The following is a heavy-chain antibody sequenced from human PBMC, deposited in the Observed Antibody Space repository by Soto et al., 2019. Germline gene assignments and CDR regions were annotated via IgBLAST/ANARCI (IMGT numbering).Heavy chain of an antibody. CDR3: ARGSNQDY. V-gene: IGHV3-7*03. CDR1: GFTFSAYW. J-gene: IGHJ4*02. Sequence: EVQLVESGGDLVQPGGSLRLSCVASGFTFSAYWMSWVRQAPGKGLEWVATIKNDGSEKYYADAVRGRFTLSRDNTKSSFYLEFGGLRAEDTAIYYCARGSNQDYWGQGTLVAVSS. CDR2: IKNDGSEK. D-gene: IGHD2-8*01.